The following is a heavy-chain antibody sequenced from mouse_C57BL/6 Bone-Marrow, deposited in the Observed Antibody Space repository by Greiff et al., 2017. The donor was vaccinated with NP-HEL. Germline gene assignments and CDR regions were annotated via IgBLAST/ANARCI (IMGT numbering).Heavy chain of an antibody. D-gene: IGHD2-3*01. J-gene: IGHJ4*01. V-gene: IGHV1-85*01. CDR3: ASIYDGYLYYAMDY. CDR2: IYPRDGST. Sequence: QVQLQQSGPELVKPGASVKLSCKASGYTFTSYDINWVKQRPGQGLEWIGWIYPRDGSTKYNEKFKGKAKLTVDTSSSTAYMELHSLTSEDSAVYFCASIYDGYLYYAMDYWGQGTSVTVSS. CDR1: GYTFTSYD.